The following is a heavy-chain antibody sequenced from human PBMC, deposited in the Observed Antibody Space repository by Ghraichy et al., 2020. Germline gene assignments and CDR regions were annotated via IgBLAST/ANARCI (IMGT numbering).Heavy chain of an antibody. Sequence: GGSLRLSCVASGFTFSAYSMNWVRQAPGQGLEWVSAISSTSNYIYYADSVKGRFTISRDSAKNSLFLQMNSLRAEDTALYFCARDFHGSGTYTGMDAWGQGTTVTVSS. V-gene: IGHV3-21*01. J-gene: IGHJ6*02. CDR1: GFTFSAYS. D-gene: IGHD3-10*01. CDR3: ARDFHGSGTYTGMDA. CDR2: ISSTSNYI.